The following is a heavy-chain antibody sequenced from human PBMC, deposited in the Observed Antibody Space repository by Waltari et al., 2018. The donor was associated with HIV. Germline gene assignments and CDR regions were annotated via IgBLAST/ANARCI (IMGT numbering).Heavy chain of an antibody. CDR1: GYTFTASY. CDR3: ARDPLHGVAVADIDY. V-gene: IGHV1-2*02. J-gene: IGHJ4*02. Sequence: QVQLVQSGAEVKKPGASVKVSCKASGYTFTASYRQWMRQAPGQGRGWMGGINHRSGGTRYAQKLQGGVTRTRDTSISTAFMERSRLRSDDTAVYYCARDPLHGVAVADIDYWGQGTLVPVSS. D-gene: IGHD6-19*01. CDR2: INHRSGGT.